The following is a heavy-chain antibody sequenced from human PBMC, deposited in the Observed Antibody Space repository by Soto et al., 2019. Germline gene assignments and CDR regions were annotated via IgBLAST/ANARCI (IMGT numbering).Heavy chain of an antibody. CDR1: GYSFTGLD. V-gene: IGHV1-8*01. Sequence: QVQLVQSGAEVREPGASVKVSCKASGYSFTGLDINWVRKTTGQGLEWMGWMQPSSGRTGYAQKFQGRVTMTRDTSINTAYMELSSLTSDDTAFYYCARGVTAGVDYWGQGTLVTVSS. CDR3: ARGVTAGVDY. J-gene: IGHJ4*02. CDR2: MQPSSGRT. D-gene: IGHD1-26*01.